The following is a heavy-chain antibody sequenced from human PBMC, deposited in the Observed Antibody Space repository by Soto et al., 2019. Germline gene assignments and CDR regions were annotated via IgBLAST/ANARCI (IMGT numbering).Heavy chain of an antibody. D-gene: IGHD7-27*01. CDR3: ARGLTGVDY. CDR1: GGSIIRYY. CDR2: IYYSGST. Sequence: SETLSLTCSVSGGSIIRYYWSWSRQPPGKGLEWIGYIYYSGSTNYNPSLKSRVTISVDTSKNQFSLKLSSVTAADTAVYYCARGLTGVDYWGQGTLVTVSS. V-gene: IGHV4-59*01. J-gene: IGHJ4*02.